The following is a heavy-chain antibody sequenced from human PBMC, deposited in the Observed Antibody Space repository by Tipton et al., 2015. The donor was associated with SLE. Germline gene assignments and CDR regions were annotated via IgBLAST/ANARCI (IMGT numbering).Heavy chain of an antibody. CDR2: IYYSGST. Sequence: LRLSCTVSGGSISSYYWSWIRQPPGKGLEWIGYIYYSGSTNYNPSLKSRVTISVDTSKNQFSLKLSSVTAADTAVYYCARARYYDFWSGYSFDSWGQGTLVTVSS. V-gene: IGHV4-59*01. J-gene: IGHJ4*02. CDR1: GGSISSYY. CDR3: ARARYYDFWSGYSFDS. D-gene: IGHD3-3*01.